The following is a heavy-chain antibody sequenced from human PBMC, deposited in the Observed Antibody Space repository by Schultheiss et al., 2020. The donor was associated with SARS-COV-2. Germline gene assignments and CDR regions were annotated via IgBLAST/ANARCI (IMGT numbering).Heavy chain of an antibody. CDR3: AKRDSSSNAFDI. D-gene: IGHD6-6*01. Sequence: SVKVSCKASGYTFASYGISWVRQAPGRGLEWMGGIIPIFGTANYAQKFQGRVTITADKSTSTAYMELSSLRSEDTAVYYCAKRDSSSNAFDIWGQGTTVTVSS. J-gene: IGHJ3*02. V-gene: IGHV1-69*06. CDR1: GYTFASYG. CDR2: IIPIFGTA.